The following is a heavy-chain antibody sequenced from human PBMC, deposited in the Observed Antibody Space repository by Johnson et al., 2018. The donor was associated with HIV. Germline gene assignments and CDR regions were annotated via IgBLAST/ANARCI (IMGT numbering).Heavy chain of an antibody. CDR1: GFTFDDYG. Sequence: EVQLVESGGGVVRPGGSLRLSCSASGFTFDDYGMSWVRQAPRTCLEWVSGIHWNGGSTGYADSVKCRFTISRGNCNNSLCLHMNSLRAEDTAVYYCARDHLRRSHAFDIWGQGTMVTVSS. CDR3: ARDHLRRSHAFDI. J-gene: IGHJ3*02. D-gene: IGHD2-15*01. CDR2: IHWNGGST. V-gene: IGHV3-20*04.